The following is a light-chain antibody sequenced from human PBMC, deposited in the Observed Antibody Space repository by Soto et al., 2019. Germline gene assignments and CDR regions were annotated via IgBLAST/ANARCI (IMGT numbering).Light chain of an antibody. V-gene: IGLV2-14*01. CDR1: SSDIGDYDY. CDR3: NPYAKGNTRV. Sequence: QSALTQPASVSGSPGQSITISCTGSSSDIGDYDYVSWYQQHPGKAPKVLISEVSNRPSGVSNRFSGSKSGNTASLTISGLQAEDEAHYYCNPYAKGNTRVFGIGTNVTV. J-gene: IGLJ1*01. CDR2: EVS.